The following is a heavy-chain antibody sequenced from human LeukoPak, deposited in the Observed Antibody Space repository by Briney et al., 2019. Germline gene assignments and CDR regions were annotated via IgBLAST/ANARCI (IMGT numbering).Heavy chain of an antibody. V-gene: IGHV4-39*07. J-gene: IGHJ3*02. Sequence: SETLSLTCTVSGVSISSSSYYWGWLRQPPGKGLEWTGSIYYSGSTYYNPSLKSRVTISVDASKNQFSLKLSSVTAADTAVYYCARESSSRSRRNDAFDIWGQGTMVTVSS. D-gene: IGHD6-19*01. CDR1: GVSISSSSYY. CDR3: ARESSSRSRRNDAFDI. CDR2: IYYSGST.